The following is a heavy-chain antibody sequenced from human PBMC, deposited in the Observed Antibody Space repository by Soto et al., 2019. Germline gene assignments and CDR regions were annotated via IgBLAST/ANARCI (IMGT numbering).Heavy chain of an antibody. CDR1: GGSISSYY. V-gene: IGHV4-59*01. J-gene: IGHJ6*03. Sequence: SETLSLTCTVSGGSISSYYWSWIRQPPGKGLEWIGYIYYSGSTNYNPSLKSRVTISVDTSKNQFSLKLSSVTAADTAVYYCARVQGFGAIVSEYYYYYMDVWGKGTTVTVSS. D-gene: IGHD2-2*02. CDR2: IYYSGST. CDR3: ARVQGFGAIVSEYYYYYMDV.